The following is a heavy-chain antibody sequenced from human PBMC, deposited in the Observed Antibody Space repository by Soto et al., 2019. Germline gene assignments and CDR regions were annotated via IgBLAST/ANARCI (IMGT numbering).Heavy chain of an antibody. Sequence: EVQLVESGGGLVQPGGSLRLSCAASGFTFSSYWMHWVRQAPGKGLVWVSRINSDGSSTSYADSVKGRFTISRDNAKNTVDLQMNSLRAEDTAVYYCASRYCSSTSCYFWWGQGTLVTVSS. CDR1: GFTFSSYW. J-gene: IGHJ4*02. CDR2: INSDGSST. V-gene: IGHV3-74*01. CDR3: ASRYCSSTSCYFW. D-gene: IGHD2-2*01.